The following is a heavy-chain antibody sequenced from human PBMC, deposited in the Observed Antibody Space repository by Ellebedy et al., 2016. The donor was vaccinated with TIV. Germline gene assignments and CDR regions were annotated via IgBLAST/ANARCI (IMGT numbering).Heavy chain of an antibody. V-gene: IGHV3-21*01. CDR2: ISSSSSYI. CDR1: GFTFSSYS. Sequence: GGSLRLSXAASGFTFSSYSMNWVRQAPGKGLEWVSSISSSSSYIYYADSVKGRFTISRDSAKNSLYLQMNSLRAEDTAVYYCARLSWYGDGMDVWGQGTTVTVSS. D-gene: IGHD6-13*01. CDR3: ARLSWYGDGMDV. J-gene: IGHJ6*02.